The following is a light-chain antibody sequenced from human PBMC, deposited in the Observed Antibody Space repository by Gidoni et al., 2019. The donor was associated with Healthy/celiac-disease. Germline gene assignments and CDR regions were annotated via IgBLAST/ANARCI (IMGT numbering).Light chain of an antibody. Sequence: DIQMTQSPSSLSASVGDRVTITCRASQSISSYVNWYQQKPGKAPKLLIYAASSLQSGVPSRFSGSGSATDFTLTISSLQPEDFATYYCQQSYSTPPFFGQGTKLEIK. CDR1: QSISSY. CDR2: AAS. J-gene: IGKJ2*01. CDR3: QQSYSTPPF. V-gene: IGKV1-39*01.